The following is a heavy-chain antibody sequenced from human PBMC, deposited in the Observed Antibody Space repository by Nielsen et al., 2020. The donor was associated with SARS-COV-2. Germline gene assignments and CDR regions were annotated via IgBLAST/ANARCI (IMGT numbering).Heavy chain of an antibody. V-gene: IGHV3-30*18. CDR3: AKARFGGYSSGWYGVYFDY. Sequence: VRQAPGKGLEWVAVISYDGSNKYYADSVKGRFTISRDNSKNTLYLQMNSLGAEDTAVYYCAKARFGGYSSGWYGVYFDYWGQGTLVTVSS. D-gene: IGHD6-19*01. CDR2: ISYDGSNK. J-gene: IGHJ4*02.